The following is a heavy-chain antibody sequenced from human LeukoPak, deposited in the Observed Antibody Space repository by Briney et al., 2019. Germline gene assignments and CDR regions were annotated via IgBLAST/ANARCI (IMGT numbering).Heavy chain of an antibody. V-gene: IGHV4-39*06. CDR3: ARGDHGSGAFDS. CDR2: IYYSENT. CDR1: GGSISRSGYY. J-gene: IGHJ5*01. D-gene: IGHD3-10*01. Sequence: SETLSLTCTVAGGSISRSGYYWGWVRQPPGKGLEWIGCIYYSENTFYTPSLKSRATISVDTSKNQFTLKLSSVTAADTAVYSCARGDHGSGAFDSWGQGTLVTVSS.